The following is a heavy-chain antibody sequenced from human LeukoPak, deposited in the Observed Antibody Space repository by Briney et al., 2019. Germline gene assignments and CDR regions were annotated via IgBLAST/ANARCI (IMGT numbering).Heavy chain of an antibody. J-gene: IGHJ4*02. CDR2: TNPNSGNT. CDR3: ARGDWRWLQSDY. Sequence: ASVKVSCKASGYTFTSYDINWVRQATGQGLEWMGWTNPNSGNTGYAQKFQGRVTMTRNTSISTAYMELSSLRSEDTAVYYCARGDWRWLQSDYWGQGTLVTVSS. CDR1: GYTFTSYD. D-gene: IGHD5-24*01. V-gene: IGHV1-8*01.